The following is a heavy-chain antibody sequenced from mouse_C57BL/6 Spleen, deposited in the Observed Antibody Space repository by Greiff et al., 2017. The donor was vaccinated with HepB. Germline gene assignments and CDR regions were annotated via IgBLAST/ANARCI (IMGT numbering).Heavy chain of an antibody. CDR2: IDPSDSYT. D-gene: IGHD3-2*02. CDR3: ARSDSSEGAMDY. Sequence: VQLQQPGAELVKPGASVKLSCKASGYTFTSYWMQWVKQRPGQGLEWIGEIDPSDSYTNYNQKFKGKATLTVDTSSSTAYMQLSSLTSEDSAVYYCARSDSSEGAMDYWGQGTSVTVSS. J-gene: IGHJ4*01. CDR1: GYTFTSYW. V-gene: IGHV1-50*01.